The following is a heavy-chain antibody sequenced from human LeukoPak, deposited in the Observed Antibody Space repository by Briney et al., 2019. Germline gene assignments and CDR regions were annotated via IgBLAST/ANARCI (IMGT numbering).Heavy chain of an antibody. J-gene: IGHJ6*03. V-gene: IGHV1-46*01. CDR2: INPSGGST. D-gene: IGHD5-12*01. CDR1: GYTFTGYY. Sequence: ASVKVSCKASGYTFTGYYMHWVRQAPGQGLEWMGIINPSGGSTSYAQKFQGRVTMTRDTSTSTVYMELSSLRSEDTAVYYCARNGYSGYSARGNYMDVWGKGTTVTVSS. CDR3: ARNGYSGYSARGNYMDV.